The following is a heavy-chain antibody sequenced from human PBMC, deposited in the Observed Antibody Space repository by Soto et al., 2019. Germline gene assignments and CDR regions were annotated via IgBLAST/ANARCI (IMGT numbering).Heavy chain of an antibody. Sequence: QVQLQESGPGLVKTSQTLSLTCTVSGGSISSGDYYWSWIRQPPGKGLEWIGYISYSGSTYYNPSLKSRVTISLDTSKTRFALKLSSVTAADKAVYYCARDQSGDYDYWGQGTLVPVSS. CDR2: ISYSGST. CDR3: ARDQSGDYDY. V-gene: IGHV4-30-4*01. D-gene: IGHD4-17*01. J-gene: IGHJ4*02. CDR1: GGSISSGDYY.